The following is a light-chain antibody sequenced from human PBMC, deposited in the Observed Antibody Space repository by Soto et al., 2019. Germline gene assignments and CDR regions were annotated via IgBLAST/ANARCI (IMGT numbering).Light chain of an antibody. CDR3: HRYENLPT. Sequence: DIQMTQSPSSLSASVGDRVTITCQARQTINNYLNWYQQKPGRAPKLLIYDASNFAAGVPTRFRGSGSGTDFTFTISRLQHEDMAAYCCHRYENLPTIGQVPRLEIK. J-gene: IGKJ5*01. CDR1: QTINNY. V-gene: IGKV1-33*01. CDR2: DAS.